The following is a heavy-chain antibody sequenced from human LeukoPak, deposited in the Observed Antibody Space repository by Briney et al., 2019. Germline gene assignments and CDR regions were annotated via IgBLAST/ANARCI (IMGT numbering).Heavy chain of an antibody. CDR1: GYTFTSYY. CDR3: ARMTYYYGSGMGA. J-gene: IGHJ5*02. CDR2: INPSGGST. Sequence: ASVKVSCKASGYTFTSYYMHWVRQAPGQGLEWMGIINPSGGSTSYAQKFQGRVTMTRDMSTGTVYMELSSLRSEDTAVYYCARMTYYYGSGMGAWGQGTLVTVSS. V-gene: IGHV1-46*01. D-gene: IGHD3-10*01.